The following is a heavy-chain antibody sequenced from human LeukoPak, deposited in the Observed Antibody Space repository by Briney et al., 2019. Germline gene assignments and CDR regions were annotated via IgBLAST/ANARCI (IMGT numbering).Heavy chain of an antibody. CDR2: IYPGDSDT. CDR3: ARDYGMDV. J-gene: IGHJ6*02. Sequence: GGAPETSLKGSGYRFTSYWIGWGRPMPGKGLEWMGIIYPGDSDTRYSPSFQGQVTISADKSISTAYLQWSSLKASDTAMYYCARDYGMDVWGQGTTVTVSS. CDR1: GYRFTSYW. V-gene: IGHV5-51*01.